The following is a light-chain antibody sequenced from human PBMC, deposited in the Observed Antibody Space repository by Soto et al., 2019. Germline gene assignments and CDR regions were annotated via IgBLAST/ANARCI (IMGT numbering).Light chain of an antibody. Sequence: QLVLTQPPSVSGAPGQRVTISCPGSSSNIGAGYDVHWYQQLPGTAPKLLIYGNSNRPSGVPDRFSGSKSGTSASLAITGLQAEDEADYYCQSYDSSLSGSNVVFGGGTKLTVL. V-gene: IGLV1-40*01. J-gene: IGLJ2*01. CDR3: QSYDSSLSGSNVV. CDR1: SSNIGAGYD. CDR2: GNS.